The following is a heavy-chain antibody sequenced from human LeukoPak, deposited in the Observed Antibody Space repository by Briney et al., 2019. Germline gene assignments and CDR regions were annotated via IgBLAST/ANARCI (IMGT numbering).Heavy chain of an antibody. J-gene: IGHJ4*02. V-gene: IGHV4-34*01. Sequence: SETLSLTCTVSGGSISSSYYWGWIRQPPGKGLEWIGEINHSGSTNYNPSLKSRVTISVDTSKNQFSLKLSSVTAADTAVYYCARGYNYYDSWGQGTLVTVSS. CDR2: INHSGST. CDR1: GGSISSSYY. D-gene: IGHD3-22*01. CDR3: ARGYNYYDS.